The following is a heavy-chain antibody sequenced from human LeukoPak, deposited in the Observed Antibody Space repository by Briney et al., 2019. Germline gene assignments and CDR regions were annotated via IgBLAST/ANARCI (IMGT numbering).Heavy chain of an antibody. Sequence: SETLSLTCTVSGGSLTNSYWNWIRQPPGKGLEWIGYIYYSGSTNYNPSLKTRITISVDTSKNQFSLKLTSVTAADTAVYYCARAYSSSWYPGWFDPWGQGTLVTVSS. CDR2: IYYSGST. D-gene: IGHD6-13*01. J-gene: IGHJ5*02. CDR3: ARAYSSSWYPGWFDP. V-gene: IGHV4-59*08. CDR1: GGSLTNSY.